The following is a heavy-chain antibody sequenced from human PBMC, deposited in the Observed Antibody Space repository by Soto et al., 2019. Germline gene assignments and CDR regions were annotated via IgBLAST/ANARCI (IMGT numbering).Heavy chain of an antibody. V-gene: IGHV3-30*18. CDR1: GFTFSTYG. CDR3: AKYDNSYHYYFEY. Sequence: PVGSLRLSCASSGFTFSTYGMHCVRHSPGKGLEWVAVISYDGSNKYYADSVKGRFTISRDNSKNTLYLQMNSLRAEDTAVYYCAKYDNSYHYYFEYWGQGTLVNVS. D-gene: IGHD5-18*01. CDR2: ISYDGSNK. J-gene: IGHJ4*02.